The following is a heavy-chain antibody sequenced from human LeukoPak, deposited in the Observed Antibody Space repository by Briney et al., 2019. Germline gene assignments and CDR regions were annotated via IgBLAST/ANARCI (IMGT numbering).Heavy chain of an antibody. V-gene: IGHV4-59*01. Sequence: SETLSLTCTVSGGSISSYSWSWIRQPPGKGLEWIGYIYYTGSTNYNPSLKSRVTISVDPSKNQFSLKLSSVTAADTAVYYCAREVITMVRGVIVTSRFDYWGQGTLVTVSS. CDR1: GGSISSYS. CDR2: IYYTGST. D-gene: IGHD3-10*01. CDR3: AREVITMVRGVIVTSRFDY. J-gene: IGHJ4*02.